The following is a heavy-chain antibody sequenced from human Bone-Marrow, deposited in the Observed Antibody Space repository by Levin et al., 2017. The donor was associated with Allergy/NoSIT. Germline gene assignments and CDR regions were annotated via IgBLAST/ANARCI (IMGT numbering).Heavy chain of an antibody. CDR2: INHSGST. V-gene: IGHV4-34*01. CDR1: GGSFSGYY. D-gene: IGHD6-19*01. CDR3: ARVSRGWHNFDY. J-gene: IGHJ4*02. Sequence: SQTLSLTCAVYGGSFSGYYWSWIRQPPGKGLEWIGEINHSGSTNYNPSLKSRVTISVDTSKNQFSLKLSSVTAADTAVYYCARVSRGWHNFDYWGQGTLVTVSS.